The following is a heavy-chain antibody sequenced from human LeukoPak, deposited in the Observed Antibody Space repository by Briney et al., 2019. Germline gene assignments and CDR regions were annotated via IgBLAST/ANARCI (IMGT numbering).Heavy chain of an antibody. CDR1: GGSISSSSYY. V-gene: IGHV4-39*01. Sequence: PSETLSVTCSVSGGSISSSSYYWGWIRQPPGKGLEWIGSISYTGTTYYKPSLKSRVTISVDTSKNQFSLNLNSVTASDTAVYFCARQKGGVAVLKYHFDYWGQGTLVTVSS. CDR3: ARQKGGVAVLKYHFDY. D-gene: IGHD6-19*01. CDR2: ISYTGTT. J-gene: IGHJ4*02.